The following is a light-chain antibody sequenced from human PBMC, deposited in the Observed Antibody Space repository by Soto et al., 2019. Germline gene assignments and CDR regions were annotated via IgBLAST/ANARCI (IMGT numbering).Light chain of an antibody. CDR2: GAS. CDR1: QSVSSSY. V-gene: IGKV3-20*01. J-gene: IGKJ5*01. CDR3: QQYGSSTPIT. Sequence: EIVLTQSPVTLSLSPWERATLSCSAGQSVSSSYLAWYQQKPGQAPRLLIYGASSRATGIPDRFSGSGSGTDFTLTISRLEPEDFAVYYCQQYGSSTPITFGQGTRLEIK.